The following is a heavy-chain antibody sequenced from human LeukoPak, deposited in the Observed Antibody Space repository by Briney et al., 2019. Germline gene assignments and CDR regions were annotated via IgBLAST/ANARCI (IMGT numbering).Heavy chain of an antibody. CDR3: ARESREAFDI. Sequence: PSETLSLTCTVSGGSISTYYWSWIRQPTGKGLEWIGYFYYSGSTKYNPSLKSRVTISVDTSKNQFSLNLSSVTAADTAVYYCARESREAFDIWGQGTMVTVSS. V-gene: IGHV4-59*01. D-gene: IGHD1-26*01. CDR2: FYYSGST. J-gene: IGHJ3*02. CDR1: GGSISTYY.